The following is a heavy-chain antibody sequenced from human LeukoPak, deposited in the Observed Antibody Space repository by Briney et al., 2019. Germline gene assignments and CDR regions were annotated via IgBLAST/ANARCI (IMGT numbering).Heavy chain of an antibody. CDR2: INPSGGST. Sequence: GASVKVSCKASGYTFATYYLHWVRQAPGQGLEWMGMINPSGGSTTYAQKFQGRLTMTRDMSTTTVYMELSSLRSEDTALYYCARDSLSLLVWGQGTMVTVPS. J-gene: IGHJ3*01. CDR3: ARDSLSLLV. D-gene: IGHD2/OR15-2a*01. CDR1: GYTFATYY. V-gene: IGHV1-46*01.